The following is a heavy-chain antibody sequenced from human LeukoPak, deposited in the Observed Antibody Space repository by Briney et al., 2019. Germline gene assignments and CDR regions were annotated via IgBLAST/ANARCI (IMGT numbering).Heavy chain of an antibody. V-gene: IGHV3-30*18. D-gene: IGHD4-17*01. CDR1: GFTFSSYG. CDR3: AKMHPGPDYGDRTY. CDR2: ISYDESNK. J-gene: IGHJ4*02. Sequence: GGSLRLSCAASGFTFSSYGMHWVRQAPGKGLEWVAVISYDESNKYYADSVKGRFTISRDNSKNTLYLQMNSLRAEDTAVYYCAKMHPGPDYGDRTYWGQGTLVTVSS.